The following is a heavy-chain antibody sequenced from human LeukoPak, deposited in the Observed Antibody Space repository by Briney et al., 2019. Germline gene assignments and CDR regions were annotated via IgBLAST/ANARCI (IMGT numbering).Heavy chain of an antibody. Sequence: PSETLSLTCAVYGGSFSGYYWSWLRQPPGKGLEWIGEINHSGSTNYNPSLKSRVTISVDTSKNQFSLKLSSVTAADTAVYYCARPSGRYYDSSGNELDFDLWGRGTLVTVSS. J-gene: IGHJ2*01. V-gene: IGHV4-34*01. D-gene: IGHD3-22*01. CDR2: INHSGST. CDR3: ARPSGRYYDSSGNELDFDL. CDR1: GGSFSGYY.